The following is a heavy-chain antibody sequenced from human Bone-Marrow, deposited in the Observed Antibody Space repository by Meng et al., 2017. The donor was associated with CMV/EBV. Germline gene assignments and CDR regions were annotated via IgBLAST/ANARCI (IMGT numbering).Heavy chain of an antibody. Sequence: SETLSLTCTASGGSISSYYWSWIRQPPGKGLEWIGYIYYSGSTNYNPSLKSRVTISVDTSKNQFSLKLSSVTAADTDVYYCARGGYGDYEYDYWGQGTLVTVSS. CDR2: IYYSGST. V-gene: IGHV4-59*01. D-gene: IGHD4-17*01. J-gene: IGHJ4*02. CDR3: ARGGYGDYEYDY. CDR1: GGSISSYY.